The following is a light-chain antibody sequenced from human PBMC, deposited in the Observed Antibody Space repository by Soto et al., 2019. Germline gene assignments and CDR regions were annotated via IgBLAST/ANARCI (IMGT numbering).Light chain of an antibody. V-gene: IGLV2-8*01. CDR2: EVS. Sequence: QSVLTQAPSASGSPGQSVTISCTGTSSDVGGYNYVSWYQQHPGKAPKLMIYEVSKRPSGVPDRFSGSKSGNTASLTVSGLQAEDEADYYCSSYAGSNTVFGGGTKLTVL. CDR1: SSDVGGYNY. CDR3: SSYAGSNTV. J-gene: IGLJ2*01.